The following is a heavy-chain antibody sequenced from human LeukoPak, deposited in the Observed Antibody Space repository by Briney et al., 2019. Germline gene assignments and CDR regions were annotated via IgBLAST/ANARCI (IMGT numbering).Heavy chain of an antibody. CDR3: ARVSGYERTYYYGMDV. J-gene: IGHJ6*02. D-gene: IGHD5-12*01. V-gene: IGHV4-59*08. Sequence: SETLSLTCTVSGGSISSYYWSWIRQPPGKGLEWIGYIYYSGSTNYNPSLKSRVTISVDTSKNQFSLKLSSVTAADTAVYYCARVSGYERTYYYGMDVWGQGTTVTVSS. CDR2: IYYSGST. CDR1: GGSISSYY.